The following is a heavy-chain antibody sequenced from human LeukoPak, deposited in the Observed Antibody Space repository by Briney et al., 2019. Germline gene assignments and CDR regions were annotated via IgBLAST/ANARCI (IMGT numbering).Heavy chain of an antibody. CDR1: GFTFSSYS. CDR3: AREGGRRRASNFDWFDP. CDR2: VSSNSAYI. V-gene: IGHV3-21*06. D-gene: IGHD3-16*01. J-gene: IGHJ5*02. Sequence: GGSLRLSCAASGFTFSSYSMNWVRQAPGKGLEWVSAVSSNSAYIYYADSLRGRFTISRDNAKSLLYLQINSLRADDTAVYYCAREGGRRRASNFDWFDPWGQGTLVTVSS.